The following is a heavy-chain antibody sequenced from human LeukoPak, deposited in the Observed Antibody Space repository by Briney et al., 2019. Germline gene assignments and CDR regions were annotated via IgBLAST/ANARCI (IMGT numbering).Heavy chain of an antibody. Sequence: PGGSLRLSCAASGFTFSSYWMHWVRQAPGKGLVWVSRINSDGRSTNYADSVKGRFTISRDNAKNTLYLQMNSLRAEDTAVYYCARDSRDSSGLLVYWGQGTLVTVSS. D-gene: IGHD3-22*01. J-gene: IGHJ4*02. CDR1: GFTFSSYW. CDR3: ARDSRDSSGLLVY. CDR2: INSDGRST. V-gene: IGHV3-74*01.